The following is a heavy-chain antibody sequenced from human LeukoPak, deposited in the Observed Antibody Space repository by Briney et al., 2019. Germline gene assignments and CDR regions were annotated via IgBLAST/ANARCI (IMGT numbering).Heavy chain of an antibody. V-gene: IGHV1-18*01. J-gene: IGHJ3*02. CDR2: ISAYNGNT. D-gene: IGHD3-16*01. Sequence: ASVKVSCKASGYTFTSYGISWVRQAPGQGLEWMGWISAYNGNTNYAQKLQGRVTMTTDTSTSTAYMELRSLRSDDTAVYYCGLSQTGGDGNDAFDIWGQGTMVTVSS. CDR1: GYTFTSYG. CDR3: GLSQTGGDGNDAFDI.